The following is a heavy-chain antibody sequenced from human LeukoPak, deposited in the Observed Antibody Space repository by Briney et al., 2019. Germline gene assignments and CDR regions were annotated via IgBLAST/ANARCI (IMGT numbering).Heavy chain of an antibody. Sequence: SETLSLTCTVSGGSISSYYWSWIRQPAGKGLEWIGRIYTSGSTNYNPSLKSRVTMSVDTSKNQFSLKLSSVTAADTAVYYCATVFRRLGDLYLSYWGQGTLVTVSS. J-gene: IGHJ4*02. CDR1: GGSISSYY. CDR2: IYTSGST. D-gene: IGHD3-16*01. V-gene: IGHV4-4*07. CDR3: ATVFRRLGDLYLSY.